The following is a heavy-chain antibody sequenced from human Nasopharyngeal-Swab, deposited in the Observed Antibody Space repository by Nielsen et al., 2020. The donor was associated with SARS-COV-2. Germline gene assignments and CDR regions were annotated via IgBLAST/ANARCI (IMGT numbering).Heavy chain of an antibody. J-gene: IGHJ4*02. Sequence: GESLKISCAASGFTFSSYAMHWVRQAPGKGLECVAVISYDGSNKYYADSVKGRLTISRDNSKNTLSLQMNSLRAGDTAVYYCASSPLDSSGYYYGLDYWGQGTLVTVPS. CDR2: ISYDGSNK. CDR1: GFTFSSYA. D-gene: IGHD3-22*01. V-gene: IGHV3-30-3*01. CDR3: ASSPLDSSGYYYGLDY.